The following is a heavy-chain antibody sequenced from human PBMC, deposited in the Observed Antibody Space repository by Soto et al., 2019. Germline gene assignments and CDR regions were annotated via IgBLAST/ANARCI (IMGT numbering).Heavy chain of an antibody. CDR1: GASMSSYY. CDR2: IFHSGSS. V-gene: IGHV4-59*01. Sequence: SETLSLTCNVSGASMSSYYWSWVRQPPGKGLEWIGYIFHSGSSNYSPSLKSRVTISIHTSKNQFSLRLSFLTVADTAVYYCAGLPPGEGNCFDSRDKGTLLTVS. J-gene: IGHJ5*01. CDR3: AGLPPGEGNCFDS. D-gene: IGHD2-2*01.